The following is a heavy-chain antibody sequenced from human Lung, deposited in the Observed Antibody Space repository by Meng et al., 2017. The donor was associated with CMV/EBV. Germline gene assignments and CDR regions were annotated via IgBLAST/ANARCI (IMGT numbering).Heavy chain of an antibody. D-gene: IGHD6-25*01. V-gene: IGHV3-21*01. CDR2: ISSSSSFI. J-gene: IGHJ6*02. CDR1: GFTFSVYS. CDR3: ARESSGSFVLDV. Sequence: GESLKISCAASGFTFSVYSINWVRQAPGKGLEWVSSISSSSSFIYYADSVKGRFTISRDNAENSLSLQMNGLRAEDTAVYYCARESSGSFVLDVWGQGTPVTVSS.